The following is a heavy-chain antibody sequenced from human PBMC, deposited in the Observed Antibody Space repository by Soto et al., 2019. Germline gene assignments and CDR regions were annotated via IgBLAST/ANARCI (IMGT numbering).Heavy chain of an antibody. V-gene: IGHV3-33*01. CDR2: IWSDGTNK. CDR3: VRVFDTYYFDL. Sequence: QVQPVESGGGVVQPGRSLRLSCAASGFTFSTYGMHWVRQAPGKGLEWVALIWSDGTNKYYADSVKGRFTISRDNSKKTLYLQMNSLRAEDTAVYYCVRVFDTYYFDLWGQGNMVTVSS. J-gene: IGHJ4*02. D-gene: IGHD3-9*01. CDR1: GFTFSTYG.